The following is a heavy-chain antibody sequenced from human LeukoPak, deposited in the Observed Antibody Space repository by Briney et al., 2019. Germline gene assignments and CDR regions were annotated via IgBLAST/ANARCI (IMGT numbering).Heavy chain of an antibody. J-gene: IGHJ5*02. CDR2: ISTSGGT. D-gene: IGHD1-26*01. CDR1: GDTISGYG. Sequence: SETLSLNCTVYGDTISGYGGWVRQPAGGGLEWIGRISTSGGTNYNPSLKGRITMSVDTSKNQSSMKLRCMTAADTAVYYCARSNSRSYGRFDPWGQGTLVTVSS. CDR3: ARSNSRSYGRFDP. V-gene: IGHV4-4*07.